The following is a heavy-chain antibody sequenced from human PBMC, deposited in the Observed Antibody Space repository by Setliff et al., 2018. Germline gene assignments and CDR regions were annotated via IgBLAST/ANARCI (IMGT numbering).Heavy chain of an antibody. Sequence: ASVKVSCKASGYTFTSNHIHWGRQAPGQGLEWMGTINPSGGYTIYAPEFQGRVTITRDASATTACMELSSLRSEDSAVYYCARGAHYGDYIDDYWGQGTLVTVSS. CDR2: INPSGGYT. CDR1: GYTFTSNH. D-gene: IGHD4-17*01. V-gene: IGHV1-46*01. CDR3: ARGAHYGDYIDDY. J-gene: IGHJ4*02.